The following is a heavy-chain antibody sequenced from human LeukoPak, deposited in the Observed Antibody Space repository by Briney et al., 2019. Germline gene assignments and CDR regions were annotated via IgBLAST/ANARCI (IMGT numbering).Heavy chain of an antibody. CDR1: GFTFSTYG. J-gene: IGHJ4*02. CDR2: IWYDGSNK. CDR3: ARDPSLGGHVDY. Sequence: GGSLRLSCAASGFTFSTYGMHWVRQAPGKGLEGVAVIWYDGSNKYCAGSVRGRFTISRDNSKNTLYLQMNSLRAEGTAVYYCARDPSLGGHVDYWGQGTLVTVSS. V-gene: IGHV3-33*01. D-gene: IGHD3-16*01.